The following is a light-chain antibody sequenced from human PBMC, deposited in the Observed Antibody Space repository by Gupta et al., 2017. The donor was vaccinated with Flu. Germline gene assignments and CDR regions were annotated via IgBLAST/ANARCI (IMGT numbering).Light chain of an antibody. CDR1: QSVSSNY. Sequence: EIVLTQSPGTLSLSPGEGATLSCRASQSVSSNYLAWYQQKPGQAPRLLIYGASSRATGIPDRISGSGSGTDFTLTISRLEPEDFAVYYCQQYGSSPITFGQGTLMEIK. J-gene: IGKJ5*01. V-gene: IGKV3-20*01. CDR2: GAS. CDR3: QQYGSSPIT.